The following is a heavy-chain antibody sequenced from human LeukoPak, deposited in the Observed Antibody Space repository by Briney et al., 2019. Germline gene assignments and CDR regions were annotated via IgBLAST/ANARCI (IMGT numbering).Heavy chain of an antibody. CDR2: IYYSGST. Sequence: SETLSLTCTASGGSISSSSYYWDWIRQPPGKGLEWIGSIYYSGSTYYNPSLKSRVTISVDTSKNQFSLKLSSVTAADTAVYYCARQIVLMVYAIRYFDYWGQGTLVTVSS. J-gene: IGHJ4*02. V-gene: IGHV4-39*01. D-gene: IGHD2-8*01. CDR3: ARQIVLMVYAIRYFDY. CDR1: GGSISSSSYY.